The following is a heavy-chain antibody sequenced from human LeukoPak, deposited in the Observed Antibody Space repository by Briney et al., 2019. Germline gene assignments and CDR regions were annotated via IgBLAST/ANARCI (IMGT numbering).Heavy chain of an antibody. J-gene: IGHJ4*02. V-gene: IGHV3-74*01. D-gene: IGHD5-18*01. CDR2: INSDGSST. CDR3: ARDKDYGYDY. CDR1: GFTFSSHW. Sequence: GGSLRLSCAASGFTFSSHWMHWVRQGPGKGLVWVSRINSDGSSTGYEDSVKGRFTISRDNAKNTLDLQMNNLRAEDTAVYYCARDKDYGYDYWGQGTLVTVSS.